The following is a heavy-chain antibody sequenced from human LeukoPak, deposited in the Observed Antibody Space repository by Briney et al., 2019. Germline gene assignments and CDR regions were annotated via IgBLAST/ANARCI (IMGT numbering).Heavy chain of an antibody. J-gene: IGHJ4*02. V-gene: IGHV3-23*01. Sequence: GGSLRLSCAASGFILSTYVMSWVRQAPGKGLEWVSTISSSGGYTYFADSVKGRFTISRDNAKNSLYLQMNSLRAEDTAVYYCAKLITGTTTGGFDYWGQGTLVTVSS. D-gene: IGHD1-7*01. CDR1: GFILSTYV. CDR3: AKLITGTTTGGFDY. CDR2: ISSSGGYT.